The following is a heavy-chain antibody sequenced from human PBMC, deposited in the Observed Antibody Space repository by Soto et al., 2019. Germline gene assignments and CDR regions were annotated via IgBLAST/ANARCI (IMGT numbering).Heavy chain of an antibody. Sequence: GGSLRLSCATSGFTFADYALNWIRQAPGRGLEWVGFIRIRASGGTAEYAASVKGRFTISRDDSKSIAYLQMNSLTTEDTAVYYCTRIPVESFWRAYSFDYSGPGTLVTVA. J-gene: IGHJ4*02. CDR3: TRIPVESFWRAYSFDY. CDR1: GFTFADYA. CDR2: IRIRASGGTA. V-gene: IGHV3-49*03. D-gene: IGHD3-3*01.